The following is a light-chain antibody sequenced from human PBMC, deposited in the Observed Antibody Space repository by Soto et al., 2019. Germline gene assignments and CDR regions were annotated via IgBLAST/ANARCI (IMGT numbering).Light chain of an antibody. CDR3: EQSYSTQYT. CDR1: QSISSY. Sequence: DIQMTQSPSSLSASVRVRVTNTCRASQSISSYLNWYQQKPGKAPKLLIYAASSLQSRVTSRFSGSGSGTDFTLTISNLQPEDFATYDCEQSYSTQYTVGQGNKLEIQ. CDR2: AAS. V-gene: IGKV1-39*01. J-gene: IGKJ2*01.